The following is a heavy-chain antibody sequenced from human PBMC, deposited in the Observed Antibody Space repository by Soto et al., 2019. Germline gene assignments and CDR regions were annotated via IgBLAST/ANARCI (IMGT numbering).Heavy chain of an antibody. CDR2: INPYNGNT. Sequence: QVQLVQSGTEVKKPGASVKVSCKASGYTFTSDAISRVRQAPGQGLEWMGWINPYNGNTNYAQKLQGRVTMTTDTSTSTAYMELRSLRSDDTAVYYCARDTAMALPDAWGQGTLVTVSS. J-gene: IGHJ4*02. D-gene: IGHD5-18*01. V-gene: IGHV1-18*01. CDR3: ARDTAMALPDA. CDR1: GYTFTSDA.